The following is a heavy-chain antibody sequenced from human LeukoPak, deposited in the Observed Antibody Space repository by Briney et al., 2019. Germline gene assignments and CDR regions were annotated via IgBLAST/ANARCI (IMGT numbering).Heavy chain of an antibody. V-gene: IGHV3-7*01. Sequence: GSLSLSCAASGFPFISYWMSWVRQAPGKGLEWVAKINQDASETYYVDSVKGRFSISRDNAKNSLSLQMNSLRAEDTAVYYCARHRVTHFDYWGQGTLVTVSS. D-gene: IGHD2-21*02. CDR1: GFPFISYW. CDR2: INQDASET. CDR3: ARHRVTHFDY. J-gene: IGHJ4*02.